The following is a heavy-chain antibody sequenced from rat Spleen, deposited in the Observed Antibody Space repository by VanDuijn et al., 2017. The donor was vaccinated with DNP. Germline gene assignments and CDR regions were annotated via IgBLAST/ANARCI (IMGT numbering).Heavy chain of an antibody. J-gene: IGHJ2*01. CDR2: INTGGFST. V-gene: IGHV5-46*01. CDR1: GFTFSDYA. CDR3: TRATGFDY. Sequence: EVQLVESGGGLVQPGRSLKLSCAASGFTFSDYAMAWVRQAPTKGLEWVATINTGGFSTYYRDSVKGRFSISRDNAEGTLYLQVHSLKSDDTATYYCTRATGFDYWGQGVMVTVSS. D-gene: IGHD4-2*01.